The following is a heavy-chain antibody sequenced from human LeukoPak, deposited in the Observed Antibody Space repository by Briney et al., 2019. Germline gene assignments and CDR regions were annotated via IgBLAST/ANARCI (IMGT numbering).Heavy chain of an antibody. V-gene: IGHV3-20*04. CDR3: AREAYCGGDCYPRLYYYYYYMDV. D-gene: IGHD2-21*02. CDR2: INWNGGST. Sequence: GGSLRLSCAASGFTFDDYGMSWVRQAPGKGLEWVSGINWNGGSTGYADSVRGRFTISRDNAKNSLCLQMNSLRAEDTALYYCAREAYCGGDCYPRLYYYYYYMDVWGKGTTVTVSS. CDR1: GFTFDDYG. J-gene: IGHJ6*03.